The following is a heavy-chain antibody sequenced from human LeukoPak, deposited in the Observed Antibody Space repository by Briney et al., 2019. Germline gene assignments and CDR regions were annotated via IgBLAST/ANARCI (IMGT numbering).Heavy chain of an antibody. J-gene: IGHJ4*02. D-gene: IGHD6-19*01. Sequence: GGSLRLSCAASGFTFSSYAMSWVRQAPGKGLEWVSAISGSGGSTYYAGSVKGRFTISRDNSKNTLYLQMNSLRAEDTAVYYCAKAGQWLPTPFDYWGQGTLVTVSS. CDR2: ISGSGGST. CDR1: GFTFSSYA. CDR3: AKAGQWLPTPFDY. V-gene: IGHV3-23*01.